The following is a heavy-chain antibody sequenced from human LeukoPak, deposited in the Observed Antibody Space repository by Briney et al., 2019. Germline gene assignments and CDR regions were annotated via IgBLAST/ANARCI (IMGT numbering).Heavy chain of an antibody. Sequence: PSQTLSLTCTVSGGSISSGGYYWSWIRQHPGKGLEWIGYIYYSGSTYYDPSLKSRVTISVDTSKNQFSLKLSSVTAADTAVYYCARGIVVGSFDYWGQGTLVTVSS. V-gene: IGHV4-31*03. CDR2: IYYSGST. D-gene: IGHD3-22*01. CDR1: GGSISSGGYY. CDR3: ARGIVVGSFDY. J-gene: IGHJ4*02.